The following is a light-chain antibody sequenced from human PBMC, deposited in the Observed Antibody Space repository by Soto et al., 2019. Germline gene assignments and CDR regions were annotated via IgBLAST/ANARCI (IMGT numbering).Light chain of an antibody. CDR2: DAS. V-gene: IGKV1-5*01. J-gene: IGKJ5*01. CDR1: QTISSW. Sequence: DIQMTQSPSTLSASVGDXVTITCRASQTISSWLAWYQQKPGKAPNLLIYDASTLERGVPSRFSGTGSGTEFTLTIDRLQPDDFATYYCQQYHTSSITFGQGTRLEIK. CDR3: QQYHTSSIT.